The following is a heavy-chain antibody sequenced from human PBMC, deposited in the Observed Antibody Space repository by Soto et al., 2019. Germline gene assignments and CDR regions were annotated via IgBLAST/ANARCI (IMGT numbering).Heavy chain of an antibody. Sequence: QVQLVQSGSEGKEPGASMKISCQASGYTFTRYDITWVRQATGQGLEGMGWMNPQTGNTADAEKFQGRVTMTRSTSKNTASMELSGLRSEDTAVYYCARLSEESSSYNYYYFYMDVWGKGSTVTVSS. CDR2: MNPQTGNT. J-gene: IGHJ6*03. CDR1: GYTFTRYD. CDR3: ARLSEESSSYNYYYFYMDV. V-gene: IGHV1-8*01. D-gene: IGHD6-6*01.